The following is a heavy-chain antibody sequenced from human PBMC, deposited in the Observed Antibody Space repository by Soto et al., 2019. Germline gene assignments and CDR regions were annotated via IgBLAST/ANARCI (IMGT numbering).Heavy chain of an antibody. V-gene: IGHV4-39*01. CDR2: IYYSGST. CDR3: ARHRRDDRIGGWDKWFAS. J-gene: IGHJ5*01. D-gene: IGHD2-15*01. Sequence: PPGTGLEWIGSIYYSGSTDYNPSLKSRVTISVETSKNQFPLKLSSGTAADTVVYYCARHRRDDRIGGWDKWFASWRQGTLDTVS.